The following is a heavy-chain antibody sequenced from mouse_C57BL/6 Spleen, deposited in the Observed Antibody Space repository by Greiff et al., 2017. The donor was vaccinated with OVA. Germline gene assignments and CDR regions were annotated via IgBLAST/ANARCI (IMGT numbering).Heavy chain of an antibody. Sequence: QVQLQQSGAELVKPGASVKLSCKASGYTFTEYSIDWVKQRSGQGLEWIGWFYPGSGSIKYNEKFKDKATLTADKSSSTDYMELSTVASDASAFYFCASNEDQVGHYAMDYWGQGTSVTVSS. CDR1: GYTFTEYS. CDR2: FYPGSGSI. V-gene: IGHV1-62-2*01. D-gene: IGHD3-2*02. CDR3: ASNEDQVGHYAMDY. J-gene: IGHJ4*01.